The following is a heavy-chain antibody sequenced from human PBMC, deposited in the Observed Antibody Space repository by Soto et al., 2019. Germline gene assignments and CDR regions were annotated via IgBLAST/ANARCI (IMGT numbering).Heavy chain of an antibody. CDR3: ARCYDSGGYYFDY. CDR2: INPSGGST. J-gene: IGHJ4*02. D-gene: IGHD3-22*01. V-gene: IGHV1-46*01. Sequence: QVQLVQSGAEVKKPGASVEVSCKASGYTFTSYYMHWVRQAPGQGLEWMGVINPSGGSTSYAQRFQGRVTMTRDTSTSTVYMELSSLRSEDTAVYYCARCYDSGGYYFDYWGQGTLVTVSS. CDR1: GYTFTSYY.